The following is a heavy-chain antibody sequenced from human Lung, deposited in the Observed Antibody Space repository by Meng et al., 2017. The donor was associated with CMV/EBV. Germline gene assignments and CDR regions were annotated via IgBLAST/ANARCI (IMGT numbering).Heavy chain of an antibody. V-gene: IGHV3-30*04. D-gene: IGHD2-15*01. CDR1: EFTLSPYA. CDR2: ISFDGRTK. CDR3: ARAGDIVEVSDPLRQNYYYYGMDL. J-gene: IGHJ6*02. Sequence: GESLKISCTASEFTLSPYALHWVRQAPGKGLEWVALISFDGRTKYNTDSVKGRFTISRDSSKNTVYLHLNSLRGEDTAVYYCARAGDIVEVSDPLRQNYYYYGMDLWGQGTTVTVSS.